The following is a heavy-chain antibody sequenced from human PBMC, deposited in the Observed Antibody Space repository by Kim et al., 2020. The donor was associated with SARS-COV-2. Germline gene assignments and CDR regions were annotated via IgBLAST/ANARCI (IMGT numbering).Heavy chain of an antibody. J-gene: IGHJ6*02. CDR1: GYTFPNYA. D-gene: IGHD6-19*01. V-gene: IGHV1-3*01. Sequence: ASVKVSCKASGYTFPNYAMHWVRQAPGQRLEWMGWINAGNGDTKHSQKFQGRVTITRDTSASTAYMELSSLRSEDTAVYYCARARIAVAGRKIYYYYYGMDVWGQGTTVTVSS. CDR3: ARARIAVAGRKIYYYYYGMDV. CDR2: INAGNGDT.